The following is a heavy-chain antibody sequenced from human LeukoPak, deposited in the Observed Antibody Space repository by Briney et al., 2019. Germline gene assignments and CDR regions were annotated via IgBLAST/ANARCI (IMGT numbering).Heavy chain of an antibody. V-gene: IGHV1-69*06. J-gene: IGHJ6*03. D-gene: IGHD2-15*01. CDR3: ARGKFTVDYYYYKDV. Sequence: GASVKVSCKASGGTFSSYAISWVRQAPGQGLEWMGGIIPIFGTANYAQKLQGRVTLTADKSTSTAYMELSSLRSEDTAVYYCARGKFTVDYYYYKDVWGKGTTVTVSS. CDR1: GGTFSSYA. CDR2: IIPIFGTA.